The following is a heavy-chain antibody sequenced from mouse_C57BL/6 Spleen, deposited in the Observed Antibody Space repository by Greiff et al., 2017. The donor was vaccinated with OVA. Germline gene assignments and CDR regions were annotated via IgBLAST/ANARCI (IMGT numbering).Heavy chain of an antibody. CDR1: GYAFSSSW. CDR2: IYPGDGDT. CDR3: ARPAQVYYFDY. V-gene: IGHV1-82*01. Sequence: VKLVESGPELVKPGASVKISCKASGYAFSSSWMNWVKQRPGKGLEWIGRIYPGDGDTNYNGKFKGKATLTADKSSSTAYMQLSSLTSEDSAVYFCARPAQVYYFDYWGQGTTLTVSS. J-gene: IGHJ2*01. D-gene: IGHD3-2*02.